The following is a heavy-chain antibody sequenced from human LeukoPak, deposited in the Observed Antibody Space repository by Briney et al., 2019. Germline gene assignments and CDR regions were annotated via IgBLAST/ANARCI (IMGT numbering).Heavy chain of an antibody. CDR3: ARSRWTIFGVVIKSLYYFDY. D-gene: IGHD3-3*01. CDR1: GGTFSSYA. Sequence: SVKVSRKASGGTFSSYAISWVRQAPGQGLEWMGGIIPIFGTANYAQKFQGRVTITADESTSTAYMELSSLRSEDTAVYYCARSRWTIFGVVIKSLYYFDYWGQGTLVTVSP. J-gene: IGHJ4*02. V-gene: IGHV1-69*13. CDR2: IIPIFGTA.